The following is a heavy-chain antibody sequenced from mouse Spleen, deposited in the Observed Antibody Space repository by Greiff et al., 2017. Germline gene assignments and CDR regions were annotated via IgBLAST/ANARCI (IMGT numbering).Heavy chain of an antibody. CDR1: GFTFSDYG. Sequence: EVKLMESGGGLVKPGGSLKLSCAASGFTFSDYGMHWVRQAPEKGLEWVAYISSGGSTIYYADTVKVRFTISRDNAKNTLFLQMTSLRSEDTAMYYCARHPTASGGYYAMDYWGQGTSVTVSS. D-gene: IGHD1-2*01. CDR3: ARHPTASGGYYAMDY. V-gene: IGHV5-17*01. CDR2: ISSGGSTI. J-gene: IGHJ4*01.